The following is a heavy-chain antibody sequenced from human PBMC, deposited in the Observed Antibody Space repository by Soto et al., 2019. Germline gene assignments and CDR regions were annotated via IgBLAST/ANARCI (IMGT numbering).Heavy chain of an antibody. CDR3: AHRVLRTVFGLVTTTAIYFDF. CDR2: IYWDDDK. CDR1: GFSLTTSGVG. J-gene: IGHJ4*02. V-gene: IGHV2-5*02. D-gene: IGHD3-3*01. Sequence: QITLNESGPTQVKPRQTLTLTCTFSGFSLTTSGVGVGWIRQSPGKAPEWLALIYWDDDKRYSPSLKSRLTSTKYTSKNQVVLTMADLYPADTATYYCAHRVLRTVFGLVTTTAIYFDFWGQGTPVAVSS.